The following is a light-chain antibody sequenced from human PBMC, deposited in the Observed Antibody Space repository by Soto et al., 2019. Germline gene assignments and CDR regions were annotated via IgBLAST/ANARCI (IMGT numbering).Light chain of an antibody. V-gene: IGLV1-51*01. CDR1: SSNIGGNS. CDR2: DDD. J-gene: IGLJ1*01. Sequence: QSVLTQPPSVSAAPGQRVTIPCSGSSSNIGGNSVSWYQQLPGTAPKLLIYDDDKRPSGIPDRFSGSKSGTSATLGITGFQTGDEADYYCGSWDSSLSGCYVFGTGTKVTVL. CDR3: GSWDSSLSGCYV.